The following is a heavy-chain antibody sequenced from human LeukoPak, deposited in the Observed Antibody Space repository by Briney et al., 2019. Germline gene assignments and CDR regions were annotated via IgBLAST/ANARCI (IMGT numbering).Heavy chain of an antibody. CDR3: ARGGSGSYYRASD. D-gene: IGHD3-10*01. Sequence: GGSLRLSCAASGFTFRSYAMHWVRQAPGKGLEWVSSISSSSSYIYYADSVKGRFTISRDNAKNSLYLQMNSLRAEDTAVYYCARGGSGSYYRASDWGQGTLVTVSS. J-gene: IGHJ4*02. CDR2: ISSSSSYI. CDR1: GFTFRSYA. V-gene: IGHV3-21*01.